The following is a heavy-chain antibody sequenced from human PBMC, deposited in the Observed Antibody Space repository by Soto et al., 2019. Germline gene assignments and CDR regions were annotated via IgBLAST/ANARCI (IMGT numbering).Heavy chain of an antibody. Sequence: QVQLQESGPGLVKPSQTLSLTCTVSGGSISSGGYYWSWIRHHPRKGLEWFGYIYYSGSTYYIPSLKSRVTISVDTSKNQFSLKLSSVTAADTAVYYCASSPTSGLRISVVPEGWFDPWGQGTLVTVSS. CDR3: ASSPTSGLRISVVPEGWFDP. V-gene: IGHV4-31*03. D-gene: IGHD3-10*01. J-gene: IGHJ5*02. CDR2: IYYSGST. CDR1: GGSISSGGYY.